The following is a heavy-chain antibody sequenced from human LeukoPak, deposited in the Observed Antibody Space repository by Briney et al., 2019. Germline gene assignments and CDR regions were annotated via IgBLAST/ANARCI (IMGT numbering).Heavy chain of an antibody. CDR1: GFTFSSSA. Sequence: GGSLRLSCAASGFTFSSSAMSWVRQAPGKGLEWVSAISNNGGYTYYADSVQGRFTISRDNSKSTLCLQMDSLRAEDTAVYYCARDRAWNYFDYWGQGTLVTVSS. D-gene: IGHD3-3*01. CDR2: ISNNGGYT. CDR3: ARDRAWNYFDY. V-gene: IGHV3-23*01. J-gene: IGHJ4*02.